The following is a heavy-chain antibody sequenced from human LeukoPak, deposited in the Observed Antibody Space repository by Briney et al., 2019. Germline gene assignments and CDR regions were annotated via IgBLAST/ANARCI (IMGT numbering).Heavy chain of an antibody. Sequence: GASVKVSCKASGDTFSSYAISRVRQAPGQGLEWMGRIIPIFGIANYAQKFQGRVTITADKSTSTAYMELSSLRSEDTAVYYCARESSGPTIDIWGQGTMVTVSS. J-gene: IGHJ3*02. CDR1: GDTFSSYA. CDR3: ARESSGPTIDI. D-gene: IGHD3-22*01. CDR2: IIPIFGIA. V-gene: IGHV1-69*04.